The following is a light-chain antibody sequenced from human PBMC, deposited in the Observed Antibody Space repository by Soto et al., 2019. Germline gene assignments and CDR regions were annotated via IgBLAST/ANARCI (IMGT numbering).Light chain of an antibody. CDR1: QSVSSN. Sequence: EIVMTQSPATLSLSRGERAALCCRASQSVSSNLAWYQQKPGQAPRLLIYGASTRATGIPARFSGSGSGTEFTLTISSLQSEDFAVYYCQQYNNWPSITFGQGTRLEI. V-gene: IGKV3-15*01. CDR3: QQYNNWPSIT. J-gene: IGKJ5*01. CDR2: GAS.